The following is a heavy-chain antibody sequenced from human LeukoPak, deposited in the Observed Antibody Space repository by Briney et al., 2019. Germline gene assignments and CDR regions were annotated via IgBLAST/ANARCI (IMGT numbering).Heavy chain of an antibody. CDR1: GASISTTK. CDR2: IRSTGGTT. CDR3: ARADRYGTTWYGRVDY. D-gene: IGHD6-13*01. Sequence: GTLSLTCAVSGASISTTKWWSWVRQPPGKGLESVSDIRSTGGTTAYADSVKGRFTISRDNSRNTLYLQMNSLRAEDTAVYYCARADRYGTTWYGRVDYWGQGTLVTVSS. V-gene: IGHV3-23*01. J-gene: IGHJ4*02.